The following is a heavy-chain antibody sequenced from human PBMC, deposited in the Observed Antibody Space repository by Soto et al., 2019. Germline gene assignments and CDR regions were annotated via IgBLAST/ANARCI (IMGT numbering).Heavy chain of an antibody. D-gene: IGHD3-16*01. CDR3: ARDHYAGSASYGLEN. CDR2: INPNSGGA. Sequence: QLHLVQSGAEVKKPGASVKVSCKASAYTFTGYYIHWVRQAPGQGLEWMGWINPNSGGANIAQKFQGWVTMTRDTSISTTSMELSRLRSNDTAVYYCARDHYAGSASYGLENWGQGTMVTVAS. V-gene: IGHV1-2*04. J-gene: IGHJ3*01. CDR1: AYTFTGYY.